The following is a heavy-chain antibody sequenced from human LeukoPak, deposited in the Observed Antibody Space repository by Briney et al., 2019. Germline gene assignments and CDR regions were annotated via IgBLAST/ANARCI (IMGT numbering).Heavy chain of an antibody. CDR1: GYSFTSYW. D-gene: IGHD6-6*01. CDR3: ARLRSSSSYPGKWFDP. V-gene: IGHV5-51*01. Sequence: GESLKISCKGSGYSFTSYWIGWVRQMPGKGLGWMGIIYPGDSDTRYSPSFQGQVTISAGKSISTAYLQWSSLKASDTAMYYCARLRSSSSYPGKWFDPWGQGTLVTVSS. CDR2: IYPGDSDT. J-gene: IGHJ5*02.